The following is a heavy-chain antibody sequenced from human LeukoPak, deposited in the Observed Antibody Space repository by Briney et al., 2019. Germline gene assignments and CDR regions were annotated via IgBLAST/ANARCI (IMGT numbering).Heavy chain of an antibody. CDR2: IYYSGST. Sequence: SETLSLTCSVSGGSIFSSSYFWGWIRQPPGKGLEWIGSIYYSGSTYYSPSLKSRATISVDTSNNQFSLKLSSVTAAETAVYYCARSRGYSYGFLLNFDSWGQGTLVTVSS. CDR3: ARSRGYSYGFLLNFDS. D-gene: IGHD5-18*01. J-gene: IGHJ4*02. CDR1: GGSIFSSSYF. V-gene: IGHV4-39*01.